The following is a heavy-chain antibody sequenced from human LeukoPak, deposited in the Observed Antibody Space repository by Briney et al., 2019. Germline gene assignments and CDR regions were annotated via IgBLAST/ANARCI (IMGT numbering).Heavy chain of an antibody. D-gene: IGHD3-22*01. CDR2: INHSGST. J-gene: IGHJ5*02. Sequence: SETLSLTCDVYGGSFSGYYWSWIRQPPGKGLEWIGEINHSGSTNYNPSLKSRVTISVDTSKNQFSLKLSSVTAADTAVYYCARGHYYDPRGWFDPWGQGTLVTVSS. V-gene: IGHV4-34*01. CDR3: ARGHYYDPRGWFDP. CDR1: GGSFSGYY.